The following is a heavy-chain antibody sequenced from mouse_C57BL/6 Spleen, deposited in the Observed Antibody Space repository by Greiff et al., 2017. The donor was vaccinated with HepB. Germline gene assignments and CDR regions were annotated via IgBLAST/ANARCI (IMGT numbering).Heavy chain of an antibody. CDR2: IYPGSGNT. D-gene: IGHD3-2*02. Sequence: VQLQQSGAELVRPGASVKLSCKASGYTFTDYYINWVKQRPGQGLEWIARIYPGSGNTYYNEKFKGKATLTAEKSSSTAYMRLSSLTSEDSAVYFCARQLRLYYAMDYWGQGTSVTVSS. CDR3: ARQLRLYYAMDY. J-gene: IGHJ4*01. V-gene: IGHV1-76*01. CDR1: GYTFTDYY.